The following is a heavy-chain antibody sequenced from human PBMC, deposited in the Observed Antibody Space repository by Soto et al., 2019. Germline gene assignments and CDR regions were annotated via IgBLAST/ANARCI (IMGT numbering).Heavy chain of an antibody. CDR2: IMPVFGTA. Sequence: QVQLVQSGSEVRKPGSSVKVSCKASGDTFSSYTFAWVRQAPGQGLQWVGGIMPVFGTAYYAQNFQGRVTMTADESTSTVYMELSSLRSDDSAVFYCATLSRNGFVCLWYFALWGRGTLVTVSS. CDR1: GDTFSSYT. D-gene: IGHD2-8*01. CDR3: ATLSRNGFVCLWYFAL. V-gene: IGHV1-69*01. J-gene: IGHJ2*01.